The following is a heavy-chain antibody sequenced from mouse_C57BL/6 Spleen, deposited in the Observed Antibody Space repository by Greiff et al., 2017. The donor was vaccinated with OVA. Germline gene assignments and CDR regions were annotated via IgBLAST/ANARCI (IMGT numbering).Heavy chain of an antibody. CDR3: ARARYYGSKGFDY. V-gene: IGHV1-18*01. CDR1: GYTFTDYN. CDR2: INPNNGGN. D-gene: IGHD1-1*01. Sequence: EVQLQQSGPELVKPGASVKIPCKASGYTFTDYNMDWVKQSHGKSLEWIGDINPNNGGNIYNQKCKGKATLTVDKSSSTAYMELRSLTSEDTAVYYCARARYYGSKGFDYWGQGTTLTVSS. J-gene: IGHJ2*01.